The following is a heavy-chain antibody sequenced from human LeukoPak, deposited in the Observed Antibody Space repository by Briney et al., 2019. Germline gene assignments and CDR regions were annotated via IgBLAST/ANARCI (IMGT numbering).Heavy chain of an antibody. D-gene: IGHD6-6*01. CDR2: ISWNSGSI. CDR1: GFTFDDYA. CDR3: AKGAYSSSKGTFDY. J-gene: IGHJ4*02. Sequence: GRSLRLSCAASGFTFDDYAMHWVRQAPGQGLEWVSGISWNSGSIGYADSVKGRFTISRDNAKNSLYLQMNSLRAEDTALYYCAKGAYSSSKGTFDYWGQGTLVTVSS. V-gene: IGHV3-9*01.